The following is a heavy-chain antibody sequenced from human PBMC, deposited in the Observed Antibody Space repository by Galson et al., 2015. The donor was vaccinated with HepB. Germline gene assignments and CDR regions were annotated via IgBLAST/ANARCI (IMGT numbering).Heavy chain of an antibody. Sequence: SVKVSCKASGYTFTSYYMHWVRQAPGQGLEWMGIINPSGGSTSYAQKFQGRVTMTRDTSTSTVYMELSSLRSEGTAVYYCARDLDCSSTSCYLALDPWGQGTLVTVSS. D-gene: IGHD2-2*01. J-gene: IGHJ5*02. V-gene: IGHV1-46*01. CDR1: GYTFTSYY. CDR3: ARDLDCSSTSCYLALDP. CDR2: INPSGGST.